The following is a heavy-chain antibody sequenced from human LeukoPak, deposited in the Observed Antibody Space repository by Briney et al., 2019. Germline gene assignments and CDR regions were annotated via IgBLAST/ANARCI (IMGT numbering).Heavy chain of an antibody. D-gene: IGHD2-2*02. J-gene: IGHJ4*02. CDR2: IYHSGST. V-gene: IGHV4-38-2*02. CDR1: GYSISSGYY. CDR3: AREGYCSSTSCYTGSFY. Sequence: SETLSLTCTVSGYSISSGYYWGWIRQPPGKGLEWIGSIYHSGSTYYNPSLKSRVTISVDTSKNQFSLKLSSVTAADTAVYYCAREGYCSSTSCYTGSFYWGQGTLVTVSS.